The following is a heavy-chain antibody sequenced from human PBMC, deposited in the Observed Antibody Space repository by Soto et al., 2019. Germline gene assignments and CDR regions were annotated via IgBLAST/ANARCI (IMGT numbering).Heavy chain of an antibody. CDR3: ARATYDILTGYYRWTYWYFDL. CDR1: GGSFSGYY. CDR2: INHSGST. D-gene: IGHD3-9*01. Sequence: SETLSLTCTVYGGSFSGYYWSWIRQPPGKGLEWIGEINHSGSTNYNPSLKSRVTISVDTSKNQFSLKLSSVTAADTAVHYCARATYDILTGYYRWTYWYFDLWCRGTLVTVSS. V-gene: IGHV4-34*01. J-gene: IGHJ2*01.